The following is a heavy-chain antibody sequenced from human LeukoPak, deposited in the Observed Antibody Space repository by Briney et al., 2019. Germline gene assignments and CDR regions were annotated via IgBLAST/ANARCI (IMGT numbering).Heavy chain of an antibody. V-gene: IGHV4-39*07. J-gene: IGHJ4*02. CDR3: ARGRVEMATIDFDY. Sequence: SETLSLTCTVSGGSISSSDYYWGWIRQPPGKGLEWIGSIYYSGSTYYNPSLNSRVTISVDTSKNQFSLKLSSVTAADTAMYYCARGRVEMATIDFDYWGQGTLVTVSS. CDR2: IYYSGST. CDR1: GGSISSSDYY. D-gene: IGHD5-24*01.